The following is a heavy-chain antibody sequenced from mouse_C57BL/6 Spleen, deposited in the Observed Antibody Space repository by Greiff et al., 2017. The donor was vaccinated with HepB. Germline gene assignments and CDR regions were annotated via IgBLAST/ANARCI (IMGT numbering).Heavy chain of an antibody. D-gene: IGHD2-5*01. CDR1: GYAFSSSW. V-gene: IGHV1-82*01. CDR2: MYPGDGDT. J-gene: IGHJ3*01. Sequence: VQLQQSGPELVKPGASVKISCKASGYAFSSSWMNWVKQRPGKGLEWIGRMYPGDGDTNYNGKFKGKATMTADKSSSTAYMQLSSLTSEDSAVYFCARGGSNYGFAYWGQGTLVTVSA. CDR3: ARGGSNYGFAY.